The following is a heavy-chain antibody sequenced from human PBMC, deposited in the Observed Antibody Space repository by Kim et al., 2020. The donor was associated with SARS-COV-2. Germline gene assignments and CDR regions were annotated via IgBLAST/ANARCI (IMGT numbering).Heavy chain of an antibody. J-gene: IGHJ6*02. CDR2: IYHSGST. CDR3: ARALDSSSWVGYYYYGMDV. Sequence: SETLSLTCAVSGGSISSSNWWSWVRQPPGKGLEWIGEIYHSGSTNYNPSLKSRVTISVDKSKNQFSLKLSSVTAADTAVYYCARALDSSSWVGYYYYGMDVWGQGTTVTVSS. V-gene: IGHV4-4*02. D-gene: IGHD6-13*01. CDR1: GGSISSSNW.